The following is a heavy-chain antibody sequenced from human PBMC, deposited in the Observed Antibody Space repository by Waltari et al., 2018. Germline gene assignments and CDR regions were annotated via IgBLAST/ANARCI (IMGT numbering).Heavy chain of an antibody. V-gene: IGHV3-23*01. CDR1: GFTFSSNA. CDR3: AKDGVLLGAEYFQH. Sequence: VQLLESGGGLVQPGGSLRLSCAASGFTFSSNALRWVGQAPGKGLEWVSAISGSGGSTYYADSVKGRFTISRDNSKNTLYLQMNSLRAEDTAVYYCAKDGVLLGAEYFQHWGQGTLVTVSS. D-gene: IGHD1-26*01. J-gene: IGHJ1*01. CDR2: ISGSGGST.